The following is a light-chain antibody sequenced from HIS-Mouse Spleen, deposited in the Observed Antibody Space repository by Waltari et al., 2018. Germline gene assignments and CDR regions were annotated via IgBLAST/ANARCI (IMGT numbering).Light chain of an antibody. CDR1: SSYVGGYTY. J-gene: IGLJ1*01. CDR2: DVS. V-gene: IGLV2-8*01. CDR3: SSYAGSNNFV. Sequence: QSALTQPPSASGSPGQSVTISCTGPSSYVGGYTYVSWYQQHPGKAHKLMIYDVSKRPSGVPDRFSGSKSGNTASLTVSGLQAEDEADYYCSSYAGSNNFVFGTGTKVTVL.